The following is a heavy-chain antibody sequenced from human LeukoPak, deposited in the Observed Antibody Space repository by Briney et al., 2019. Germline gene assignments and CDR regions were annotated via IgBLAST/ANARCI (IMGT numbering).Heavy chain of an antibody. CDR3: ARALMSPISI. D-gene: IGHD3-10*02. CDR2: INHSGST. Sequence: SETLSLTCAVYRGSFSGYYWSWIRQPPGKGLEWIGEINHSGSTNYNPSLKSRVTISVDTSKNQFSLKLSSVTAADTAVYYCARALMSPISIWGQGTMVTVSS. V-gene: IGHV4-34*01. CDR1: RGSFSGYY. J-gene: IGHJ3*02.